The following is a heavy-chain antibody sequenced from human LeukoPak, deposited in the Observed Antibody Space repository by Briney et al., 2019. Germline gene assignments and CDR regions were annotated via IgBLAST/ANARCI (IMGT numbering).Heavy chain of an antibody. CDR3: ARGEYDFWSGYWAFDY. Sequence: GGSLRLSCAASGFTFSSYSMNWVRQAPGKGLEWVSSISSSSSYIYYADSVKGRFTISRDNAKNSLYLQMNSLRAEDTAVYYCARGEYDFWSGYWAFDYWGQGTLVTVSS. CDR1: GFTFSSYS. J-gene: IGHJ4*02. V-gene: IGHV3-21*01. CDR2: ISSSSSYI. D-gene: IGHD3-3*01.